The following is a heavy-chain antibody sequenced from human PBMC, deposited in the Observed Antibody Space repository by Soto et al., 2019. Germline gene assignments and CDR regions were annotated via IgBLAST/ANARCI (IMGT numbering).Heavy chain of an antibody. CDR1: GGTFSSYA. V-gene: IGHV1-69*12. CDR2: IIPIFGTA. CDR3: AGSGAYCGGDCYSSYYYYGMDV. Sequence: QVQLVQSGAEVKKPGSSVKVSCKASGGTFSSYAISWVRQAPGQGLAWMGGIIPIFGTANYAQQFQGRVTITADESTSTAYMELSSLRSEDTAVYYCAGSGAYCGGDCYSSYYYYGMDVWGQGTTVTVSS. D-gene: IGHD2-21*02. J-gene: IGHJ6*02.